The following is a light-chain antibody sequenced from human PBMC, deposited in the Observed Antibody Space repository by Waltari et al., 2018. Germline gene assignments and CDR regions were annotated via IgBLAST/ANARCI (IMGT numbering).Light chain of an antibody. CDR1: KCTNDW. Sequence: DIQMTQSPSTLSASVGDSVTITCRASKCTNDWLAWYQQKPGKAPNLLISKASGLESGVPSRFSGSGSGTEFTLTISTLQPDDFATYYCQQYRSFPLTFGGGTKVEVK. CDR3: QQYRSFPLT. V-gene: IGKV1-5*03. J-gene: IGKJ4*01. CDR2: KAS.